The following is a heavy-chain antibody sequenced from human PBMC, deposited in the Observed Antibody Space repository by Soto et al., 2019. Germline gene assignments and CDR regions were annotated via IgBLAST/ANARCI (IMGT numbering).Heavy chain of an antibody. CDR3: ARDDGLAYCGGDCYS. CDR1: GGTFSSYT. V-gene: IGHV1-69*02. Sequence: QVQLVQSGAEVKKPGSSVKVSCKASGGTFSSYTISWVRQAPGQGLEWMGRIIPILGIANYAQKSQARVTITADKSTSTAYMELSSLRSEDTAVYYCARDDGLAYCGGDCYSWGQGTLVTFSS. CDR2: IIPILGIA. J-gene: IGHJ4*02. D-gene: IGHD2-21*02.